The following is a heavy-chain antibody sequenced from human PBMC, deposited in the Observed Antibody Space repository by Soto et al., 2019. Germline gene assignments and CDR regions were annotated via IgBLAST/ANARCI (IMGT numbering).Heavy chain of an antibody. CDR3: ARGGKGDFWSGYGNGNFDY. CDR2: INHSGST. CDR1: GGSFSGYY. D-gene: IGHD3-3*01. V-gene: IGHV4-34*01. J-gene: IGHJ4*02. Sequence: TSETLSLTCAVYGGSFSGYYWSWIRQPPGKGLEWIGEINHSGSTNYNPSLKSRVTISVDTSKNQCSLKLSSVTAADTAVYYCARGGKGDFWSGYGNGNFDYWGQGTLVTVSS.